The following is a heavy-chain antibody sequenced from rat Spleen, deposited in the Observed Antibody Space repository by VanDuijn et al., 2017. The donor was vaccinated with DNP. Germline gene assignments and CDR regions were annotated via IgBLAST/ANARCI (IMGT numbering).Heavy chain of an antibody. V-gene: IGHV5-22*01. Sequence: EVQLVESGGDLVQPGRSLKLSCVASGFTFNNYWMTWIRQVPGKGLEWVASISYEGSSTYYGDSVKGRFTISRDNAKSTLYLQMNSLRSEDTATYYCARQGGSTDYFDYWGQGVMVTVSS. D-gene: IGHD1-3*01. CDR1: GFTFNNYW. J-gene: IGHJ2*01. CDR2: ISYEGSST. CDR3: ARQGGSTDYFDY.